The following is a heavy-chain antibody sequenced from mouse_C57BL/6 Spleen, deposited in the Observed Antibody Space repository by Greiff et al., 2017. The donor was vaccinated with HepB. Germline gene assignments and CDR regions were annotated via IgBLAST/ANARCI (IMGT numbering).Heavy chain of an antibody. CDR1: GFTFSSYA. Sequence: EVHLVESGGGLVKPGGSLKLSCAASGFTFSSYAMSWVRQTPEKRLEWVATISDGGSYTYYPDNVKGRFTISRDNAKNNLYLQMSHLKSEDTAMYYCARDTPTTTVPFAYWGQGTLVTVSA. J-gene: IGHJ3*01. V-gene: IGHV5-4*01. CDR2: ISDGGSYT. D-gene: IGHD1-1*01. CDR3: ARDTPTTTVPFAY.